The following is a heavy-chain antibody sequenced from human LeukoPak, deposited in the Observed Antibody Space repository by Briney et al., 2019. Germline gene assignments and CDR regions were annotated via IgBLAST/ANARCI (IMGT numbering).Heavy chain of an antibody. V-gene: IGHV1-18*01. Sequence: ASVKVSCKASGYTFTSYGITWVRQAPGQGLEWMGWISAYNGITNYAQKLQGRVTMTTDTSTSTAYMELRSRRSDDTAVYYCARDLSTTSSSLSGYWGQGTLVTVSS. D-gene: IGHD6-6*01. CDR3: ARDLSTTSSSLSGY. J-gene: IGHJ4*02. CDR1: GYTFTSYG. CDR2: ISAYNGIT.